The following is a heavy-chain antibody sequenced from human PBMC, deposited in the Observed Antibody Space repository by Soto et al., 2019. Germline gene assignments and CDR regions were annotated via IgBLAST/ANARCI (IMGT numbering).Heavy chain of an antibody. CDR3: ARDRVAVGATTDYYGMDV. CDR2: IIPIFGTA. J-gene: IGHJ6*02. D-gene: IGHD1-26*01. Sequence: QVQLVQSGAEVKKPGSSVKVSCKASGGTFSSYAISWVRQAPGQGLEWMGGIIPIFGTANYAQKFQGRVTITADASTSTAYMELSSLRSEDTAVYYCARDRVAVGATTDYYGMDVWGQGTTVTVSS. CDR1: GGTFSSYA. V-gene: IGHV1-69*01.